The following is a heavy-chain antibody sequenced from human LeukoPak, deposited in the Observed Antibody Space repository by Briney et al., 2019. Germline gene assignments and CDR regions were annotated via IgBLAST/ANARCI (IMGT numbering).Heavy chain of an antibody. CDR3: AKGLREYDFWSGYAN. J-gene: IGHJ4*02. Sequence: GGSLRLSCAASGFTFSDYYMSGIRQAPGNGLGGVSYISSSGSTICYADSVKGRFTISRDNAKNSLYLQMKSLRAEDTALYYCAKGLREYDFWSGYANWGQGTLVTVSS. V-gene: IGHV3-11*01. CDR2: ISSSGSTI. CDR1: GFTFSDYY. D-gene: IGHD3-3*01.